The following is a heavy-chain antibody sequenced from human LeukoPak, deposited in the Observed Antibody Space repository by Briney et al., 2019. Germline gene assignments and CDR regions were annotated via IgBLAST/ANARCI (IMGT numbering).Heavy chain of an antibody. J-gene: IGHJ4*02. CDR3: ARGRSPPEYYYDSSGYSMGAYFDY. CDR1: GGSISSDNYY. Sequence: SQTLSLTCTVSGGSISSDNYYWSWIRQHPGKGLEWIGYIYYSGSTYYNPSLKSRVTISVDTSKNQFSLKLSSVTAADTAVYYCARGRSPPEYYYDSSGYSMGAYFDYWGQGTLVTVSS. V-gene: IGHV4-31*03. CDR2: IYYSGST. D-gene: IGHD3-22*01.